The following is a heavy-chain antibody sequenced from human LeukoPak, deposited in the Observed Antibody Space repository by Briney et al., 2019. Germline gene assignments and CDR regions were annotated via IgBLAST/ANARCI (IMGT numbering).Heavy chain of an antibody. D-gene: IGHD5-12*01. V-gene: IGHV3-23*01. Sequence: GGSLRLSCAASGFTFSSSAMSWVRQAPGKGLEWISGISGGRGSTYYADSVKGRFTISRDNSKNTLYLQMNSLRAEDTAVYYCARASGYSGSRRWFDPWGQGTLVTVSS. CDR2: ISGGRGST. CDR3: ARASGYSGSRRWFDP. J-gene: IGHJ5*02. CDR1: GFTFSSSA.